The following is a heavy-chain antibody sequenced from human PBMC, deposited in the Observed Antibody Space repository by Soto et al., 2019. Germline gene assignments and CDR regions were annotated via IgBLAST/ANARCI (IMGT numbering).Heavy chain of an antibody. CDR3: ARARGYSYGYETPGYGMDV. J-gene: IGHJ6*02. D-gene: IGHD5-18*01. Sequence: QVQLVQSGAEVKKPGSSVKVSCKASGGTFSSYAISWVRQAPGQGLEWMGGIIPIFGTANYAQKFQGRVTITAEEPKSRAYMELSSLRAEETAVYYCARARGYSYGYETPGYGMDVGGPGTTVTVSS. CDR2: IIPIFGTA. CDR1: GGTFSSYA. V-gene: IGHV1-69*01.